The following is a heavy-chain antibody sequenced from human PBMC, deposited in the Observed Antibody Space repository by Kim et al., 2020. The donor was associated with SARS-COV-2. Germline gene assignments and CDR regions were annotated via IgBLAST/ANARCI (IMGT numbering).Heavy chain of an antibody. CDR2: IIPIFGTA. J-gene: IGHJ4*02. CDR1: GGTFSSYA. Sequence: SVKVSCKASGGTFSSYAISWVRQAPGQGLEWMGGIIPIFGTANYAQKFQGRVTITADESTSTAYMELSSLRSEDTAVYYCARSYYDILTRIHGGRSYFYYFDYWGQGTLVTVSS. V-gene: IGHV1-69*13. CDR3: ARSYYDILTRIHGGRSYFYYFDY. D-gene: IGHD3-9*01.